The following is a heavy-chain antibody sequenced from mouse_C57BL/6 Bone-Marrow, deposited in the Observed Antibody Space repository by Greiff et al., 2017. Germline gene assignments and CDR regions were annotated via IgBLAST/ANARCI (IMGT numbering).Heavy chain of an antibody. CDR3: ARSTTVVEDWFAY. J-gene: IGHJ3*01. V-gene: IGHV1-52*01. CDR1: GYTFTSYW. Sequence: QVQLQQPGAELVRPGSSVKLSCKASGYTFTSYWMHWVKQRPIQGLEWIGNIDPSDSETHYNQKFKDKATLTVDKSSSTAYMQLSSLTSEDSAVYFCARSTTVVEDWFAYWGKGTLVTVSA. CDR2: IDPSDSET. D-gene: IGHD1-1*01.